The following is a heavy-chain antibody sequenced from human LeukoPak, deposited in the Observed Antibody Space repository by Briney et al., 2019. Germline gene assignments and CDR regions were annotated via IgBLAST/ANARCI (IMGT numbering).Heavy chain of an antibody. J-gene: IGHJ6*02. CDR1: GGSISNGDHY. CDR2: IYYSGST. D-gene: IGHD2-2*01. V-gene: IGHV4-61*08. CDR3: ARDLSCSSTSCYPPWDYGMDV. Sequence: SETLSLTCTVSGGSISNGDHYWSWIRQHPGKGLEWIGYIYYSGSTNYNPSLKSRVTISVDTSKNQFSLKLSSVTAADTAVYYCARDLSCSSTSCYPPWDYGMDVWGQGTTVTVSS.